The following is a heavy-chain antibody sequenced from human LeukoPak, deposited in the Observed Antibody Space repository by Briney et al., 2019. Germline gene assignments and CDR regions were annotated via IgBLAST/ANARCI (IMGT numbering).Heavy chain of an antibody. V-gene: IGHV3-66*01. CDR2: IYTSGIT. Sequence: GGSLRLSCVLSGLTLSSNFMSWVSQAPGKGPEWVSVIYTSGITYYADSVRGRFTISRDNSQNTLYLQMGSLTAEDTAVYYCARVDAGVSYSFDYWGQGTLVTVSS. J-gene: IGHJ4*02. D-gene: IGHD2-15*01. CDR3: ARVDAGVSYSFDY. CDR1: GLTLSSNF.